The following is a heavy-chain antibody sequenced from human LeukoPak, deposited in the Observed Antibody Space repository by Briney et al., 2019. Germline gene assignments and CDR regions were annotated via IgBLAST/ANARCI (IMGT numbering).Heavy chain of an antibody. Sequence: SKTLSLTCAVYGGSFSGYYWSWIRQPPGKGLEWIGEINHSGSTNYNPSLKSRVTISVDTSKNQFSLKLSSVTAADTAVYYCVTYYFDSSGPKKNYWGQGTLVTVSS. D-gene: IGHD3-22*01. V-gene: IGHV4-34*01. CDR1: GGSFSGYY. CDR3: VTYYFDSSGPKKNY. J-gene: IGHJ4*02. CDR2: INHSGST.